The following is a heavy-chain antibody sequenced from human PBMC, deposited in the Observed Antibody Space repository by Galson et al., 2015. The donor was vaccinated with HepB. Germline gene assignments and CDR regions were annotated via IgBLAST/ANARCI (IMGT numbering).Heavy chain of an antibody. D-gene: IGHD3-22*01. CDR1: GYSFSNYD. V-gene: IGHV1-18*04. J-gene: IGHJ4*02. CDR3: ARDGSTNYYDSRSYYPTDY. Sequence: SVKVSCKASGYSFSNYDINRVRQAPGQGLEWMGWISVYNGKTNYAQKFQGRVTMTTDTSTSNAYMELRRLRSDDTAVYFCARDGSTNYYDSRSYYPTDYWGQGTLVTVSS. CDR2: ISVYNGKT.